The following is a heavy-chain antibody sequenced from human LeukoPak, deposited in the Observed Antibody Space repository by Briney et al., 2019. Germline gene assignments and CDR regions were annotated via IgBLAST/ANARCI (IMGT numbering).Heavy chain of an antibody. Sequence: SETLSLTCAVSGGSISSSNWWSWVRQPPGKGLEWIGEIYHSGSTNYNPSLKSRVTILVDKSKNQFSLKLSSVTAADTAVYYRARATIAVAGDFDYWGQGTLVTVSS. V-gene: IGHV4-4*02. J-gene: IGHJ4*02. CDR3: ARATIAVAGDFDY. D-gene: IGHD6-19*01. CDR2: IYHSGST. CDR1: GGSISSSNW.